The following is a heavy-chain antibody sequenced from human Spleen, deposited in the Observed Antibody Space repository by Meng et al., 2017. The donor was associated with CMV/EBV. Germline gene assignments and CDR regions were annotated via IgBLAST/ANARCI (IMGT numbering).Heavy chain of an antibody. CDR2: INPNSGGT. J-gene: IGHJ5*02. Sequence: ASVKVSCKASGYTFTGYYMHWVRQAPGQGLEWMGWINPNSGGTNYAQKFQGRVTMTRDTSISTAYMELRSLRSDDTAVYYCARGVSSTNGNWFDPWGQGTLVTVSS. V-gene: IGHV1-2*02. CDR1: GYTFTGYY. CDR3: ARGVSSTNGNWFDP. D-gene: IGHD2-2*01.